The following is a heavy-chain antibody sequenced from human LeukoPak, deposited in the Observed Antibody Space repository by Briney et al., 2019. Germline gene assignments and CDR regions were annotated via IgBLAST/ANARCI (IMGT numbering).Heavy chain of an antibody. CDR1: GYTFTDHA. V-gene: IGHV1-18*01. Sequence: GASVKVSCKASGYTFTDHAVHWVRQAPGQSLEWMGWISAYNGNTNYAQKLQGRVTMTTDTSTSTAYMELRSLRSDDTAVYYCARYGDYEDYWGQGTLVTVSS. J-gene: IGHJ4*02. CDR3: ARYGDYEDY. D-gene: IGHD4-17*01. CDR2: ISAYNGNT.